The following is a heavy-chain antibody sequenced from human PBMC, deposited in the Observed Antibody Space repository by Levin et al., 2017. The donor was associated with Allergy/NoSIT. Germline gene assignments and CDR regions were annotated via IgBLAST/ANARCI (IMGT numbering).Heavy chain of an antibody. Sequence: PSETLSLTCTVSGGSISSSSYYWGWIRQPPGKGLEWIGSIYYSGSTYYNPSLKSRVTISVDTSKNQFSLKLSSVTAADTAVYYCARRKWLRTFENWGEDYYFDYWGQGTLVTVSS. CDR1: GGSISSSSYY. V-gene: IGHV4-39*01. CDR3: ARRKWLRTFENWGEDYYFDY. D-gene: IGHD5-12*01. J-gene: IGHJ4*02. CDR2: IYYSGST.